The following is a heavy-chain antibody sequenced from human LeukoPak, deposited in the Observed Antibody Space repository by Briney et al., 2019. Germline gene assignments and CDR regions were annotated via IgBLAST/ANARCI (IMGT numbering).Heavy chain of an antibody. CDR3: ARVGLSYGMAV. Sequence: GGSLRLSCAASGFTLSSNYMSWLRRAPGKGLEWVSVIYSGGSTYYPDSVKGRFTISRDNSKNTLYFQMNSLRAKDTAVYYCARVGLSYGMAVWGQGTTVTV. J-gene: IGHJ6*02. CDR2: IYSGGST. CDR1: GFTLSSNY. D-gene: IGHD2/OR15-2a*01. V-gene: IGHV3-66*01.